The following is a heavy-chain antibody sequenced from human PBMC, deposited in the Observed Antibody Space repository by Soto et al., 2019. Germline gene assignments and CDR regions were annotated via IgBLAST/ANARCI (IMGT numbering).Heavy chain of an antibody. CDR1: GYTFTSYY. D-gene: IGHD2-15*01. J-gene: IGHJ6*02. CDR2: INPSGGST. Sequence: ASVKVSCKASGYTFTSYYMHWVRHAPGQGLEWMGIINPSGGSTSYAQKFQGRVTMTRDTSTSTVYMELSSLRSEDTAVYYCARGSRDIVVVVAATSVNYYYYGMDVWGQGTTVTVSS. CDR3: ARGSRDIVVVVAATSVNYYYYGMDV. V-gene: IGHV1-46*01.